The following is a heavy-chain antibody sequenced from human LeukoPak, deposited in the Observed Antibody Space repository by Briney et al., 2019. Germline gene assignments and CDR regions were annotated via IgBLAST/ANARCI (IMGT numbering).Heavy chain of an antibody. J-gene: IGHJ4*02. V-gene: IGHV3-23*01. Sequence: PGGSLRLSCAASGFTVSSSYMSWVRQAPGKGLEWVSAISTSGSDTIYTDSVRGRFTISRDNSKNTLYLQMNSLRAEDTAVYYCAKGGNYAPLDYWGQGSLVTVS. CDR1: GFTVSSSY. CDR3: AKGGNYAPLDY. CDR2: ISTSGSDT. D-gene: IGHD1-7*01.